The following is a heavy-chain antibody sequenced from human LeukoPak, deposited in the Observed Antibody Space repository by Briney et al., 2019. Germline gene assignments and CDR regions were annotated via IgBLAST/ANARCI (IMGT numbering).Heavy chain of an antibody. CDR2: IRYDGSNK. Sequence: GGSLRLSCAASGFTFSSYGMHWVRQAPGKGLEWVAFIRYDGSNKYYADSVKGRFTISRDNSKNTLYLQMNSLRAKDTAVYYCAKDRAVLRFLEWPTTHYYYYMDVWGKGTTVTVSS. V-gene: IGHV3-30*02. CDR1: GFTFSSYG. J-gene: IGHJ6*03. D-gene: IGHD3-3*01. CDR3: AKDRAVLRFLEWPTTHYYYYMDV.